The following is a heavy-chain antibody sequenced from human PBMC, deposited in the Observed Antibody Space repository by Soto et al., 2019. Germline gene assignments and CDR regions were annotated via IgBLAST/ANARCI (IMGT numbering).Heavy chain of an antibody. V-gene: IGHV1-46*01. J-gene: IGHJ4*02. CDR3: ARAWFEVDWLIKDY. CDR2: INPSGGET. CDR1: GYTFISYY. D-gene: IGHD3-10*01. Sequence: QVQLVQSGAEVKKSGASVKISCKASGYTFISYYIHWVRQAPGQGLEWMGIINPSGGETFYAEKFQGRVTMTRDTSTTTVYAELSSLKSEDTAVYYCARAWFEVDWLIKDYWGQGTLVTVSS.